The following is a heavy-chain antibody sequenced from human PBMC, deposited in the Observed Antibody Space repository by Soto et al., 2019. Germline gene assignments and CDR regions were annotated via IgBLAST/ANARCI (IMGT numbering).Heavy chain of an antibody. CDR3: ARDTYSSGWYGVNWFDP. V-gene: IGHV4-4*07. CDR1: GSSISSYY. CDR2: IYTSGST. Sequence: SETLSLTCPVSGSSISSYYWSWIRQPAGKGLEWIGRIYTSGSTNYTPSLKSRVTMSVDTSKNQFSLKLSSVTAADTAVYYCARDTYSSGWYGVNWFDPWGQVTRVTVSS. J-gene: IGHJ5*02. D-gene: IGHD6-19*01.